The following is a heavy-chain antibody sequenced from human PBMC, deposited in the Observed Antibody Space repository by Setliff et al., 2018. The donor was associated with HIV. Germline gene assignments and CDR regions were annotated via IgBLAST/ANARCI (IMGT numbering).Heavy chain of an antibody. V-gene: IGHV1-8*01. CDR2: MNPNSGNT. CDR1: GYTFTSYD. J-gene: IGHJ4*02. CDR3: ARALSGYDYVWGSYRYYYFGY. Sequence: ASVKVSCKASGYTFTSYDINWVRQATGQGLEWMGWMNPNSGNTGYAQKFQGRVTMTRNTSISTAYMELSSLRSEDTAVYYCARALSGYDYVWGSYRYYYFGYWGQGTLVTVSS. D-gene: IGHD3-16*02.